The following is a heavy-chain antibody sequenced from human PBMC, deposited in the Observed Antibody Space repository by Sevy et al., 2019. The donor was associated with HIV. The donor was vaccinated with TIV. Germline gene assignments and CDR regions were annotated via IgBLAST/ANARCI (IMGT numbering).Heavy chain of an antibody. Sequence: GGSLRLSCATSGFTFSNAWMSWVRQAPGKGLEWVGRIKGKIYDGTIDYATPVKGRFSISRDDSKNTLYLQMNSLKTEDTAVYYCTTASWSQEDYYNYWGQGTLVIVSS. J-gene: IGHJ4*02. V-gene: IGHV3-15*01. D-gene: IGHD6-13*01. CDR1: GFTFSNAW. CDR3: TTASWSQEDYYNY. CDR2: IKGKIYDGTI.